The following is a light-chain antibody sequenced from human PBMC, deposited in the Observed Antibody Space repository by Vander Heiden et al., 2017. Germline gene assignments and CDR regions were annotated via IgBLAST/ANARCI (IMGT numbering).Light chain of an antibody. J-gene: IGKJ1*01. Sequence: EIVLTLSPATLSLSPGERATLASRASQSVSSSYLAWYQQQPRQAPRLIICGASSRATGIPHRFSGSGSGADFTLIISRLEPEDFAVYYCQQYGSSPQTFGQGTKVEIK. V-gene: IGKV3-20*01. CDR1: QSVSSSY. CDR3: QQYGSSPQT. CDR2: GAS.